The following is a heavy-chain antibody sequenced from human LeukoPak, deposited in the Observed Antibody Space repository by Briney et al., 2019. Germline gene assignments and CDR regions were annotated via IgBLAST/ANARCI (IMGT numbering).Heavy chain of an antibody. CDR2: ISGSGGST. CDR1: GFTFSSYA. J-gene: IGHJ4*02. CDR3: AKDLLGIVVVSTPDY. V-gene: IGHV3-23*01. Sequence: GGSLRLSCAASGFTFSSYAMSWVRQAPGKGLEWVSAISGSGGSTYYADSVKGRFTISRDNPKNTLYLQMNSLRAEDTAVYYCAKDLLGIVVVSTPDYWGQGTLVTVSS. D-gene: IGHD2-21*01.